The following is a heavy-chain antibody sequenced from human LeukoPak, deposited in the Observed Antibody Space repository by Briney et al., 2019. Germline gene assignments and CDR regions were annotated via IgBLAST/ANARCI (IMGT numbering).Heavy chain of an antibody. CDR3: ARDHSSGWFFDY. D-gene: IGHD6-19*01. Sequence: LSLTCTVSGGSISSYYWSWIRQAPGKGLEWVSYISSSGSTIYYADSVKGRFTISRDNAKNSLYLQMNSLRAEDTAVYYCARDHSSGWFFDYWGQGTLVTVSS. V-gene: IGHV3-11*04. CDR1: GGSISSYY. J-gene: IGHJ4*02. CDR2: ISSSGSTI.